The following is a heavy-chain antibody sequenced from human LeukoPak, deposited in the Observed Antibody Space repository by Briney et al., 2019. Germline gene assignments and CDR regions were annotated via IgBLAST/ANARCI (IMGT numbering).Heavy chain of an antibody. V-gene: IGHV4-39*01. CDR1: GGSISSSSYY. D-gene: IGHD3-3*01. CDR2: IYYSGST. CDR3: ARRADFWSGPTPHFDY. J-gene: IGHJ4*02. Sequence: SETLSLTCTVSGGSISSSSYYWGWIRQPPGKGLEWIGSIYYSGSTYYNPSLKSRVTISVDTSKNQFSLKLSSVTAADTAVYYCARRADFWSGPTPHFDYWGQETLVTVSS.